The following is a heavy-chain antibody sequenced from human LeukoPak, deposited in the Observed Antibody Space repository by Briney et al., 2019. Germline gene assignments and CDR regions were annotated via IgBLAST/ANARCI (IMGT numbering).Heavy chain of an antibody. CDR3: AKASKMDTILPPFDY. CDR1: GFTFSSYA. J-gene: IGHJ4*02. Sequence: GESLKISRAASGFTFSSYAMSWVRQAPGKGLEWVSSISSNGGSTYYADSVKGRFTISRDNSKNTLYLQMNSLRAEDTAVYYCAKASKMDTILPPFDYWGQGTLVTVSS. CDR2: ISSNGGST. D-gene: IGHD5-24*01. V-gene: IGHV3-23*01.